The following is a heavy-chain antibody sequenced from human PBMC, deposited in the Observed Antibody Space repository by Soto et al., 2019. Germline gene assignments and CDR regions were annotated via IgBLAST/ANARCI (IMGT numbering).Heavy chain of an antibody. J-gene: IGHJ5*02. CDR1: GYSFASYW. V-gene: IGHV5-10-1*01. CDR2: IDPSDSYA. CDR3: ARHKAFYYDSSGA. Sequence: PGESLKISCKGSGYSFASYWISWVRQMPAKGLERMGRIDPSDSYANYSPSFQGHVTFSADKSISTAYLQWSSLRASDTAMYYCARHKAFYYDSSGAWGQGTMVTVS. D-gene: IGHD3-22*01.